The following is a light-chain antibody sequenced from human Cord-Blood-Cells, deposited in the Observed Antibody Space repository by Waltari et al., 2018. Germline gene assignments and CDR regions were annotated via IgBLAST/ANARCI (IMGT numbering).Light chain of an antibody. J-gene: IGLJ1*01. Sequence: SYELTQPPSVSVSPGQTARIHCSGDALPQKYAYWYQQKSGQAPVLVIEEDSKRPSGIPERFSGASSGTMATLTISGAQVEDEADYYCYSTDSSGNHYVFGTGTKVTVL. V-gene: IGLV3-10*01. CDR2: EDS. CDR1: ALPQKY. CDR3: YSTDSSGNHYV.